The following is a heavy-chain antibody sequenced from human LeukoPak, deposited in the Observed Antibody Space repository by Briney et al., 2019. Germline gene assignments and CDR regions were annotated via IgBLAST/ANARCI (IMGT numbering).Heavy chain of an antibody. V-gene: IGHV3-23*01. J-gene: IGHJ4*02. CDR2: ISGSGGST. CDR3: AKRPHCSGGSCPYYFDY. D-gene: IGHD2-15*01. Sequence: PGGSLRLSCAASGFTFSSYAMSWVRQAPGKGLEWVSAISGSGGSTYYADSVKGRFTISRDNSKNTLYLQMNSLRAEDTAVYYCAKRPHCSGGSCPYYFDYWGQGTPVTVSS. CDR1: GFTFSSYA.